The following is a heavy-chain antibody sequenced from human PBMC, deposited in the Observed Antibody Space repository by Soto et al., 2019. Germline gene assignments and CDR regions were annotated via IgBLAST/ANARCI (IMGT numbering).Heavy chain of an antibody. CDR2: ISAYNGNT. CDR3: ARDSVGDYDFWRGYYKNWLDP. D-gene: IGHD3-3*01. J-gene: IGHJ5*02. CDR1: GYTFTSYG. Sequence: ASVKVSCKASGYTFTSYGISWVRKAPGQGLEWMGWISAYNGNTNYAQKLQGRVTMTTDTSTSTAYMELRSLRSDDTAVYYCARDSVGDYDFWRGYYKNWLDPWGQGTLVTVSS. V-gene: IGHV1-18*01.